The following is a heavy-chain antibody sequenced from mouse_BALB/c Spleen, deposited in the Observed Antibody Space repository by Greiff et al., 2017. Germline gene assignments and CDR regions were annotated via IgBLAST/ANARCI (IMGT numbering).Heavy chain of an antibody. CDR2: ISTYYGDA. V-gene: IGHV1S137*01. Sequence: VQGVESGAELVRPGVSVKISCKGSGYTFTDYAMHWVKQSHAKSLEWIGVISTYYGDASYNQKFKGKATMTVDKSSSTAYMELARLTSEDSAIYYCARGYYGSSYWYFDVWGAGTTVTVSS. D-gene: IGHD1-1*01. CDR3: ARGYYGSSYWYFDV. CDR1: GYTFTDYA. J-gene: IGHJ1*01.